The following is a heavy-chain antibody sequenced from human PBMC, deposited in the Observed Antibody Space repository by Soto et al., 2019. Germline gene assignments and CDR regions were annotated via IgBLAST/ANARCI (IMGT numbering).Heavy chain of an antibody. CDR3: ARRVEAAAGPFYFDY. CDR1: GYTFTSYG. V-gene: IGHV1-18*01. J-gene: IGHJ4*02. D-gene: IGHD6-13*01. CDR2: ISAYNGNT. Sequence: ASLKVSCKASGYTFTSYGISWVRQAPGQGLEWMGWISAYNGNTNYAQKLQGRVTMTTDTSTSTAYMELRSLRSDDTAVYYCARRVEAAAGPFYFDYWGQGTQVTVSS.